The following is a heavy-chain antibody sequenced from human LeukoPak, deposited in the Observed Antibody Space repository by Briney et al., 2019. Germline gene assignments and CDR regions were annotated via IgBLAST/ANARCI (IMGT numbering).Heavy chain of an antibody. Sequence: ASAKVSCKASGFTFNKYGITWVRQAPGQGLEWMGWISGSNGDTNYAQKFQDRVTVTTDTSTTTVYMELRSLTSDDTAIYYCTRGGSPLGWFDPWGQGTLVTVSS. D-gene: IGHD3-3*02. CDR2: ISGSNGDT. CDR3: TRGGSPLGWFDP. CDR1: GFTFNKYG. V-gene: IGHV1-18*01. J-gene: IGHJ5*02.